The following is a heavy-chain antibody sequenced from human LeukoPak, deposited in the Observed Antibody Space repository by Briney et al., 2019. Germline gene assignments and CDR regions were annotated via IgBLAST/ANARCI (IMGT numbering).Heavy chain of an antibody. CDR1: GGSISSSSYY. Sequence: PSETLSPTCTVSGGSISSSSYYWGWIRQPPGKGLEWIGSIYYSGSTYYNPSLKSRVTISVDTSKNRFSLKLSSVTAADTAVYYCARDLIGGTASDYYYYYYMDVWGKGTTVTVSS. CDR3: ARDLIGGTASDYYYYYYMDV. D-gene: IGHD2-15*01. CDR2: IYYSGST. V-gene: IGHV4-39*07. J-gene: IGHJ6*03.